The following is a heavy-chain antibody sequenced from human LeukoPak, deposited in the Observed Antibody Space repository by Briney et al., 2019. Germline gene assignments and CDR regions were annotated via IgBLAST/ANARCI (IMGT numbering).Heavy chain of an antibody. J-gene: IGHJ6*03. Sequence: RPGGSLKLFCAATGFTFDDYGMSWVRQAPGKGLEWVSGINWSGGSTGYADSVKGRFIISRDNAKNSLYLQMNSLKAEDTALYFCARGKYGDPYYFYYYYMDVWGKGTTVTVSS. CDR3: ARGKYGDPYYFYYYYMDV. V-gene: IGHV3-20*04. D-gene: IGHD4-17*01. CDR1: GFTFDDYG. CDR2: INWSGGST.